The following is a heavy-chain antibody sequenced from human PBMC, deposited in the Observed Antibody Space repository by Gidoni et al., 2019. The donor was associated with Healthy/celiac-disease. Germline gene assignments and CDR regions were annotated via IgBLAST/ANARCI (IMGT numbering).Heavy chain of an antibody. CDR1: G. Sequence: GMHWVRQAPGKGLEWVAVIWYDGSNKYYADSVKGRFTISRENSKNTLYLQMNSLRAEDTAVYYCARGGYCSSTSCYWEGIYYYYGMDVWGQGTTVTVSS. CDR3: ARGGYCSSTSCYWEGIYYYYGMDV. V-gene: IGHV3-33*01. D-gene: IGHD2-2*01. CDR2: IWYDGSNK. J-gene: IGHJ6*02.